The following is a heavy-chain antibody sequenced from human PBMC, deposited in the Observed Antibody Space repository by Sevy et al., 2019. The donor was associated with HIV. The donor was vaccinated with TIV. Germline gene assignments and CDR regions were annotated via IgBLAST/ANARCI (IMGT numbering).Heavy chain of an antibody. Sequence: GGSLRLSCAASGFTFSSYGMHWVRQAPGKGLEWVAVISYDGSNKYYADSVKGRFTISRDNSKNTLYLQMNSLRAEDTAVYYCATEGIAARHGLDYWGLGTLVTVSS. J-gene: IGHJ4*02. D-gene: IGHD6-6*01. CDR1: GFTFSSYG. CDR3: ATEGIAARHGLDY. CDR2: ISYDGSNK. V-gene: IGHV3-30*03.